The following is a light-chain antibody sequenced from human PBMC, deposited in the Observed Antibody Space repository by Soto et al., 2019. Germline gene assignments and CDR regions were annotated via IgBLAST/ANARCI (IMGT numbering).Light chain of an antibody. J-gene: IGKJ1*01. CDR2: AAS. V-gene: IGKV1-39*01. Sequence: IQMTQSPSSLSASVGDRVTITCRASQSISSYLNWYQQKPGKAPNLLIYAASSLQSGVPSRFSGSGSGTDFTLTISSLQPEDFATYYCQQSYSTPRTFGQGTKVDI. CDR3: QQSYSTPRT. CDR1: QSISSY.